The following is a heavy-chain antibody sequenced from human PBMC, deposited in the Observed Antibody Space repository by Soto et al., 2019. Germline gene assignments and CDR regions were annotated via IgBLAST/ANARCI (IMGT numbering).Heavy chain of an antibody. V-gene: IGHV1-2*02. CDR3: AREVGGGRQYYFDY. D-gene: IGHD3-16*01. CDR1: GYTFTGYY. CDR2: TNPSNGGT. Sequence: ASVKVSCKASGYTFTGYYIHWVRQAPGQGLEWMGWTNPSNGGTNYAQKFQDRVTMTRDTSLSTAYMELTTLRSDDTAVVYCAREVGGGRQYYFDYWGLGTLVTVSS. J-gene: IGHJ4*02.